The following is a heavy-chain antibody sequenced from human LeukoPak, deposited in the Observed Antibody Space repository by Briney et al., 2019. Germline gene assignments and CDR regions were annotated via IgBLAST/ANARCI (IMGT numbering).Heavy chain of an antibody. V-gene: IGHV1-18*01. D-gene: IGHD3-22*01. CDR3: ARDGEDDSSGYYFGPDYYYYMDV. CDR1: GYTFTSYG. J-gene: IGHJ6*03. Sequence: GASVKVSCKASGYTFTSYGISWVRQAPGQGLEWMGWISAYNGNTNYAQKLQGRVTMTTDTSTSTAYMELRSLRSDDTDVYYCARDGEDDSSGYYFGPDYYYYMDVWGKGTTVTISS. CDR2: ISAYNGNT.